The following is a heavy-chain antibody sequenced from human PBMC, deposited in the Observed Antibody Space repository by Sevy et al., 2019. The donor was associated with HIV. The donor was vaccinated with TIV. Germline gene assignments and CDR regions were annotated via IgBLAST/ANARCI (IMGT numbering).Heavy chain of an antibody. Sequence: GGSLRLSCAASGFTFSSYWMHWVRQAPGKGLVWVSRINSDGSSTRYADSVKGRFTISRDNAKNTLYLQMNSLRAEDTAVYYCARGNGYSRGWYEYWGQGTLVTVS. CDR1: GFTFSSYW. J-gene: IGHJ4*02. D-gene: IGHD6-19*01. CDR2: INSDGSST. V-gene: IGHV3-74*01. CDR3: ARGNGYSRGWYEY.